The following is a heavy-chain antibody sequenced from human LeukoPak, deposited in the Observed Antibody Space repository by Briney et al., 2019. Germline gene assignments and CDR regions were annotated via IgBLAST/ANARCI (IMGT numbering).Heavy chain of an antibody. CDR1: ELTLSRYS. J-gene: IGHJ6*03. CDR3: ARSGYCGGDCYSYYYYYMDV. V-gene: IGHV3-21*01. CDR2: ISSRGTYI. Sequence: GGSLRLSCAASELTLSRYSMHWVRQAPGKGLEWVSSISSRGTYIYYADSVKGRFTISRDNAKKSLFLQMHSLRAEDTAVYYCARSGYCGGDCYSYYYYYMDVWGKGTTVTV. D-gene: IGHD2-21*02.